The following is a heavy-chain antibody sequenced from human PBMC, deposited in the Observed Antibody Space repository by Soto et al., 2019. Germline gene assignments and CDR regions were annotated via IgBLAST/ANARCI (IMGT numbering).Heavy chain of an antibody. CDR3: ARDLDGSGSYYTGY. CDR1: GYTFTSCG. V-gene: IGHV1-18*01. CDR2: INTYSGNT. D-gene: IGHD3-10*01. Sequence: RASVKVSCKASGYTFTSCGISWVRQAPGQGLEWMGWINTYSGNTNYAQKLQGRVTMTTDTSASTAYMELRSLRSDDTAVYYCARDLDGSGSYYTGYWGQGTLVTVSS. J-gene: IGHJ4*02.